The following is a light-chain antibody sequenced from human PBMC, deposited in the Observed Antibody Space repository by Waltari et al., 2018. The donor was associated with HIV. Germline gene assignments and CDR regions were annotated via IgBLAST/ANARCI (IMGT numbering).Light chain of an antibody. Sequence: QSALTQPASVSGSPGQSITISCTGTSSDVGGYNYVSWYQQHPGTAPKLMTYDVSNRPSGVSNRFAGAKSGNTASLTISGLHAEDEADYYCSSYTSSSTVVFGGGTKLTVL. CDR1: SSDVGGYNY. J-gene: IGLJ2*01. CDR2: DVS. V-gene: IGLV2-14*03. CDR3: SSYTSSSTVV.